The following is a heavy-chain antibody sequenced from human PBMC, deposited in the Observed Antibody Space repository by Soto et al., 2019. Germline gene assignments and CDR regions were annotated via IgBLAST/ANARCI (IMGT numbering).Heavy chain of an antibody. CDR1: GFTFSSYA. V-gene: IGHV3-23*01. D-gene: IGHD5-18*01. J-gene: IGHJ4*02. Sequence: GGSLRLSCAASGFTFSSYAMSWVRQAPGKGLEWVSAISGSGGRTYYADSVKGRFTISRDNSKNTLYLQMSSLRAEDTAVYYCVKILQYSYGLPHWGQGTLVTVSS. CDR2: ISGSGGRT. CDR3: VKILQYSYGLPH.